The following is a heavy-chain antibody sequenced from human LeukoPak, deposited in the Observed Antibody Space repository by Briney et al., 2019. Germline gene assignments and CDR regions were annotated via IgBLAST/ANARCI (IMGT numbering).Heavy chain of an antibody. J-gene: IGHJ5*02. V-gene: IGHV4-59*12. CDR3: ARGRGGGGSSNNWFDP. D-gene: IGHD2-15*01. CDR1: GGSISSYY. CDR2: IYYSGTT. Sequence: SETLSLTCTVSGGSISSYYWSWIRQPPGKGLEWIGYIYYSGTTDYNPSLKSRVTISVDTSKNQFSLNLISVTAADTAVYFCARGRGGGGSSNNWFDPWGQGTLVTVSS.